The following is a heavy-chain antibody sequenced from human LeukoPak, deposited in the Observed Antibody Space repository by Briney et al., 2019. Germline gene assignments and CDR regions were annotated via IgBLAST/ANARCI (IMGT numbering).Heavy chain of an antibody. CDR1: GFTFSNYW. J-gene: IGHJ3*02. CDR3: AKFTPRGSSDAFDI. D-gene: IGHD6-19*01. V-gene: IGHV3-7*01. CDR2: IKQDGSET. Sequence: GGSLILSCAASGFTFSNYWMSRVRQAPGKGLEWVANIKQDGSETYYVDSVEGRFTASRDNAESSLYLQMTSLRVEDTAVYYCAKFTPRGSSDAFDIWGQGTMVTASS.